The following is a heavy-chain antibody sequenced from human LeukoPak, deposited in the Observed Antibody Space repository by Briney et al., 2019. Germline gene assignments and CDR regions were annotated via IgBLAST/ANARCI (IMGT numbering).Heavy chain of an antibody. J-gene: IGHJ4*02. Sequence: TFTXYYIHWVRQAPGQXLXXMGWINPNSGDTNXSQKFQGRVTMTSDTAISTXYMELSSLRSEDTAVYYCAXXXXXXXXXXXLDYXGXGXXVTVS. CDR3: AXXXXXXXXXXXLDY. CDR1: TFTXYY. V-gene: IGHV1-2*02. CDR2: INPNSGDT.